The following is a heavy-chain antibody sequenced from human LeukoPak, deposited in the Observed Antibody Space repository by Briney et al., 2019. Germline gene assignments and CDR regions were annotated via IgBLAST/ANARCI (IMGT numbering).Heavy chain of an antibody. J-gene: IGHJ4*02. V-gene: IGHV3-23*01. D-gene: IGHD6-13*01. CDR3: ATYSSSWYCFDY. CDR1: GFTFSSYA. CDR2: ISGSGGST. Sequence: GGSLRLSRAASGFTFSSYAMSWVRQAPGKGLEWVSAISGSGGSTYYADSAKGRFTISRDNSKNTLYLQMNSLRAEDTAVYYCATYSSSWYCFDYWGQGTLVTVSS.